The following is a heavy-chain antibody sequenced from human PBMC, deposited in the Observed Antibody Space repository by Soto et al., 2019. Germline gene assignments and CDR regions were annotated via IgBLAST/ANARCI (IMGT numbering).Heavy chain of an antibody. D-gene: IGHD3-10*01. CDR1: GDSICSGNHY. V-gene: IGHV4-30-4*01. J-gene: IGHJ5*02. CDR2: IFYSGTA. CDR3: ARTDYGTAYFDP. Sequence: SETLSLTCTVSGDSICSGNHYWSWIRQPPGKGLEWIGYIFYSGTAYYNPSLKSRLTISVDTSKNQFSLKLSSVTAADTAVYYCARTDYGTAYFDPWGQGSLVTASS.